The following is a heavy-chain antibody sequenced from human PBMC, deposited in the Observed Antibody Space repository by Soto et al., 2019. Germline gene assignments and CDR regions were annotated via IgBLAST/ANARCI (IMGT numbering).Heavy chain of an antibody. CDR1: GYSFNTYW. D-gene: IGHD3-22*01. CDR3: ARPGYYDSSGFFNFDH. CDR2: IYPDDSDT. J-gene: IGHJ4*02. Sequence: ESLKICCKAAGYSFNTYWIGWVRQLPRKSLEWMGIIYPDDSDTRYSPSFQGQVTISADKSFTTVYLQWNSLKASDTAIYYCARPGYYDSSGFFNFDHWGQGTLVTVAS. V-gene: IGHV5-51*01.